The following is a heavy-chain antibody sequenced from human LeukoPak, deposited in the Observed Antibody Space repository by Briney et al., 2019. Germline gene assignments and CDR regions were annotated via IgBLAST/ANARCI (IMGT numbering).Heavy chain of an antibody. CDR3: ATGLRITIFGVVSSESWFVP. CDR2: FDPEDGET. Sequence: GASVKVSCKVSGYTLTELSMHWVRQAPGKGLEWMGGFDPEDGETIYAQKFQGRVTMTEDTSTDTAYMELSSLRSEDTAVYYCATGLRITIFGVVSSESWFVPSGQGTLVTVSP. D-gene: IGHD3-3*01. J-gene: IGHJ5*02. V-gene: IGHV1-24*01. CDR1: GYTLTELS.